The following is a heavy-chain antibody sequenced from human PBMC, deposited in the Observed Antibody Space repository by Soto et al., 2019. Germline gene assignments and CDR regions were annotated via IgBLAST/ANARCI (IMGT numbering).Heavy chain of an antibody. CDR2: IYSGGST. J-gene: IGHJ6*02. D-gene: IGHD6-13*01. V-gene: IGHV3-53*01. Sequence: HPGGSLRLSCAASGFTVSSNYMSWVRQAPGKGLEWVSVIYSGGSTYYADSVKGRFTISRDNSKNTLYLQMNSLRAEDTAVYYCARGAAADRPHYYYGMDVWGQGTTVTVSS. CDR1: GFTVSSNY. CDR3: ARGAAADRPHYYYGMDV.